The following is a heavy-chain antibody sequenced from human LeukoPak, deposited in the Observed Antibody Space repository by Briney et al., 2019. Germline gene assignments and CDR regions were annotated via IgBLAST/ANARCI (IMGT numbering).Heavy chain of an antibody. CDR3: AKACAAADTFAS. CDR1: GFTFSSYA. V-gene: IGHV3-23*01. CDR2: IIGSGGDT. D-gene: IGHD6-13*01. J-gene: IGHJ4*02. Sequence: GGSLRLSCAASGFTFSSYAMSWVRQAPGKGLEWVSTIIGSGGDTYYADSVKGRFTISRDTSKNTIYLQMKSLRAEDTAVYYCAKACAAADTFASWGQGTLVTVSS.